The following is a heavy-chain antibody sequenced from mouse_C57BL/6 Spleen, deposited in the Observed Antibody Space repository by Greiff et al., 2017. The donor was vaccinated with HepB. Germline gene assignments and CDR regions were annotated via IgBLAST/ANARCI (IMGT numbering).Heavy chain of an antibody. CDR3: AQRGSRGYFDV. CDR2: INPNNGGT. V-gene: IGHV1-26*01. J-gene: IGHJ1*03. Sequence: EVQLQQSGPELVKPGASVKISCKASGYTFTDYYMNWVKQSHGKSLEWIGDINPNNGGTSYNQKFKGKATLTVDKSSSTAYMELRSLTSEDSAVYYCAQRGSRGYFDVWGTGTTVTVSS. CDR1: GYTFTDYY. D-gene: IGHD1-1*01.